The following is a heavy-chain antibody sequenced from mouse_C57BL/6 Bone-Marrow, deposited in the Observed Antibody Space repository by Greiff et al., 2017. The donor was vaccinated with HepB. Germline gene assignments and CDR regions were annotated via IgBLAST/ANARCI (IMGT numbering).Heavy chain of an antibody. V-gene: IGHV1-20*01. J-gene: IGHJ2*01. CDR2: INPYNGDT. CDR3: ARGNYYGSSLYYFDY. Sequence: VQLKESGPELVKPGDSVKISCKASGYSFTGYFMNWVMQSHGKSLEWIGRINPYNGDTFYNQKFKGKATLTVDKSSSTAHMELRSLTSEDSAVYYCARGNYYGSSLYYFDYWGQGTTLTVSS. D-gene: IGHD1-1*01. CDR1: GYSFTGYF.